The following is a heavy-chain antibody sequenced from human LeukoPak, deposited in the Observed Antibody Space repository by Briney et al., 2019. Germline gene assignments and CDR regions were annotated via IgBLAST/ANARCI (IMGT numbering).Heavy chain of an antibody. CDR1: GFTFSDYY. V-gene: IGHV3-11*01. CDR2: ISSSGSTK. J-gene: IGHJ4*02. CDR3: ARDTYYYDSRPYIFDC. D-gene: IGHD3-22*01. Sequence: GGSLRLSCAASGFTFSDYYMSWIRQAPGKGLEWVSYISSSGSTKNYADSVKGRFTISRDNAKSSLYLQMDSLRAEDTAVYYCARDTYYYDSRPYIFDCWGQGTLVTVSS.